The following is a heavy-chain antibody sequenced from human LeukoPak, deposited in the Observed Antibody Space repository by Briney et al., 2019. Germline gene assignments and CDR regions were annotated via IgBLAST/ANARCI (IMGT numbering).Heavy chain of an antibody. Sequence: SQTLSLTCTVSGGSISSGGYYWSWIRQHPGKGLEWIGYTYYSGSTYYNPSLKSRVTISVDTSKNQFSLKLSSVTAADTAVYYCARLVSAATGSWFDPWGQGTLVTVSS. CDR1: GGSISSGGYY. J-gene: IGHJ5*02. D-gene: IGHD2-15*01. CDR2: TYYSGST. V-gene: IGHV4-31*03. CDR3: ARLVSAATGSWFDP.